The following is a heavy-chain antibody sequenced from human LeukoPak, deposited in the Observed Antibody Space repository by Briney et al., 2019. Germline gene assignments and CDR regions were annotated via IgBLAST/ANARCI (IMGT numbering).Heavy chain of an antibody. CDR1: GGSINSYY. J-gene: IGHJ4*02. CDR2: IHYTGST. V-gene: IGHV4-59*08. CDR3: ARFYYDSSGYYRSFDY. Sequence: SETLSLTCTVSGGSINSYYWSWIRQPPGKGLECIGYIHYTGSTNYNPSLKSRVTISVDTSKNQFSLKLSSVTAADTAVYYCARFYYDSSGYYRSFDYWGQGTLVTVSS. D-gene: IGHD3-22*01.